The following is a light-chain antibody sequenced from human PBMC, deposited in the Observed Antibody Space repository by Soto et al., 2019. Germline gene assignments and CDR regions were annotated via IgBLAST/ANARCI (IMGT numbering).Light chain of an antibody. CDR2: DAS. CDR1: QNVSSR. V-gene: IGKV3-11*01. Sequence: EIVLTQSPVTLSLSPGERATLSCRASQNVSSRLAWYQQKPGQAPRLLIYDASNRATGIPARFSGSGSGTDFILTISSLEPEDFAVYYCQQRSNWPPITFGQGTRLEIK. CDR3: QQRSNWPPIT. J-gene: IGKJ5*01.